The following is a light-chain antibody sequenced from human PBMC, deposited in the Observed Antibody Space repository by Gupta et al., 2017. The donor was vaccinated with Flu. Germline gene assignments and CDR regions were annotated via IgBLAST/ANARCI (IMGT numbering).Light chain of an antibody. CDR2: WAS. J-gene: IGKJ1*01. CDR1: QSVLYSFKNKNY. Sequence: DIVMIQSPDSLAVSRGERATINCQSSQSVLYSFKNKNYLAWYQQKPGQPPKLLISWASTRESGVLDRLSGRRFGKDFTLVISTLHAEDVAIYSSEQKDTTPMTFGQGTXVEIK. V-gene: IGKV4-1*01. CDR3: EQKDTTPMT.